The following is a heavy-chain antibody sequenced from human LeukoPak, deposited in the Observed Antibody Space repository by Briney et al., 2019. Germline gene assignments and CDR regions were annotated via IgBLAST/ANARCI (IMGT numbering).Heavy chain of an antibody. Sequence: ASVKVSCKASGYTFTIFYIHWVRQAPGPGLEGMGIINPRGGSASSAQKFQGRVTLTRDTSTSTVYMELSSLRFQDTAVYYCARGAGSGGSLGWRNMDVWGQGTTVTVSS. CDR2: INPRGGSA. D-gene: IGHD1-26*01. J-gene: IGHJ6*02. CDR3: ARGAGSGGSLGWRNMDV. V-gene: IGHV1-46*01. CDR1: GYTFTIFY.